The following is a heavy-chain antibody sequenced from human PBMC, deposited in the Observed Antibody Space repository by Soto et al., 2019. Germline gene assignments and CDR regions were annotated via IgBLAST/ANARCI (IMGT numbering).Heavy chain of an antibody. CDR3: ARASTVTTRGSRNNWFDP. V-gene: IGHV4-59*08. J-gene: IGHJ5*02. CDR2: IYYSGST. CDR1: GGSISSYY. D-gene: IGHD4-17*01. Sequence: QVQLQESGPGLVKPSETLSLTCAVSGGSISSYYWSWIRQPPGMGLDWIGYIYYSGSTNYNPSLKSRVTTSVDTSKNQFSLKLSSVTAADTAVYYCARASTVTTRGSRNNWFDPWGQGTLVTVSS.